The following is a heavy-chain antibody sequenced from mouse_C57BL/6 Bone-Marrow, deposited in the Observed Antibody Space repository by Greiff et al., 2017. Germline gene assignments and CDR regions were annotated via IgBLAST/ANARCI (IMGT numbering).Heavy chain of an antibody. CDR2: INSDGGST. CDR1: EYEFPSHD. J-gene: IGHJ3*01. Sequence: EVHLVESGGGLVQPGESLKLSCESNEYEFPSHDMSWVRKTPEKRLALVAAINSDGGSTYYPDTMERRFIISRDNTKKTLYLQMSSLRSEDTALYYCARHRNYYGSSPWFAYWGQGTLVTVSA. V-gene: IGHV5-2*01. CDR3: ARHRNYYGSSPWFAY. D-gene: IGHD1-1*01.